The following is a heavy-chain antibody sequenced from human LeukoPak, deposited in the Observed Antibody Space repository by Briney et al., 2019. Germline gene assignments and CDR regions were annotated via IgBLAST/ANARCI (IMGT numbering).Heavy chain of an antibody. CDR1: GYTFTSYG. CDR2: ISAYNGNT. J-gene: IGHJ6*02. D-gene: IGHD6-13*01. Sequence: ASVRVSCKASGYTFTSYGISWVRQAPGQGLEWMGWISAYNGNTNYAQKLQGRVTMTTDTSTSTAYMELRSLRSDDTAVYYCARGHRIAAAGTGYYYVMDVWGQGTTVTVSS. CDR3: ARGHRIAAAGTGYYYVMDV. V-gene: IGHV1-18*01.